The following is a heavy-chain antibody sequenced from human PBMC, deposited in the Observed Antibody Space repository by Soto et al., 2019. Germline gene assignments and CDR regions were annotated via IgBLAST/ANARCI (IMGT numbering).Heavy chain of an antibody. Sequence: GGSLRLSCAASGFMFSNHGMHWVRQAPGKGLEWVAVISYDGSNKYYADSVKGRFTISRDNSKNTLYLQMNSLRAEDTAVYYCARVPSSSGRAHFDYWGQGTLVTVSS. CDR1: GFMFSNHG. CDR3: ARVPSSSGRAHFDY. D-gene: IGHD2-15*01. CDR2: ISYDGSNK. V-gene: IGHV3-30*19. J-gene: IGHJ4*02.